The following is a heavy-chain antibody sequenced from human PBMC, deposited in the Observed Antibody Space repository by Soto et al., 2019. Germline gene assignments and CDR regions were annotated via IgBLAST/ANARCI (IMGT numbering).Heavy chain of an antibody. J-gene: IGHJ4*02. CDR3: ATSFGSGYRAFDY. V-gene: IGHV1-69*02. D-gene: IGHD3-10*01. CDR2: FNPILSMS. Sequence: SVTVSCKASGDTFNFYTINWVRQAPGLGLEWMGRFNPILSMSNSALRFQGRVTLTADKSTSTAYMVLSSLRSDDTAVYYCATSFGSGYRAFDYWGQGVLVTVSS. CDR1: GDTFNFYT.